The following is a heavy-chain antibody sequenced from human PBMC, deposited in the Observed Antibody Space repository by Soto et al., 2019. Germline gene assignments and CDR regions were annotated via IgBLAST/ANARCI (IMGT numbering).Heavy chain of an antibody. V-gene: IGHV4-39*01. D-gene: IGHD6-6*01. CDR1: GGSIISSSCY. Sequence: SETMSLTCTVAGGSIISSSCYWGWNRKPPGKGLEWIGGIYYSGSTYYNPSLKSRVTISVDTSKNQFSLKLSSVTAADTAVYYCARPQGQDSSSSGDYFDYWGQGTLVTVSS. J-gene: IGHJ4*02. CDR2: IYYSGST. CDR3: ARPQGQDSSSSGDYFDY.